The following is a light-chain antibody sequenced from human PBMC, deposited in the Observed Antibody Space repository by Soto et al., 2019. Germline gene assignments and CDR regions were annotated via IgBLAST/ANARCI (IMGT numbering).Light chain of an antibody. Sequence: QSVLTQPPSASGSVGQSVTISCTGTSSDVGAYNYVSWYQQHPGKAPKLMIYEVSKRPSGIPLRFSASKSGNTASLTISGLQAEDEAHYYCSSFTSKSTLIFGGGTKVTVL. CDR1: SSDVGAYNY. V-gene: IGLV2-14*01. CDR2: EVS. J-gene: IGLJ2*01. CDR3: SSFTSKSTLI.